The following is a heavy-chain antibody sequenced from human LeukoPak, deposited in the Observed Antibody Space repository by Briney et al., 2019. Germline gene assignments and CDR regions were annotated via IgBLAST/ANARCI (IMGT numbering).Heavy chain of an antibody. J-gene: IGHJ4*02. D-gene: IGHD6-13*01. V-gene: IGHV3-48*01. Sequence: GGSLRLSCAASGFTFSSYSMNWVRQAPGKGLEWVSYISSSSSTIYYADSVKGRFTISRDNAKNSLYLQMNSLRAEDTAVYYCARASVGSSWYGGGDYWGQGTLVTVSS. CDR2: ISSSSSTI. CDR1: GFTFSSYS. CDR3: ARASVGSSWYGGGDY.